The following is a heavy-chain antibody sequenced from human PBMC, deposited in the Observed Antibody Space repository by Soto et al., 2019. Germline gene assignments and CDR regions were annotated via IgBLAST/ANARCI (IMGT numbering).Heavy chain of an antibody. J-gene: IGHJ3*02. CDR3: ARGYFDWLEGPGAFDI. Sequence: GGSLRLSCAASGFTVSSNYMSWVRQAPGKGLEWVSVIYSGGSTYYADSVKGRFTISRHNSKNTLYLQMNSLRAEDTAVYYCARGYFDWLEGPGAFDIWGQGTMVTVSS. D-gene: IGHD3-9*01. CDR1: GFTVSSNY. CDR2: IYSGGST. V-gene: IGHV3-53*04.